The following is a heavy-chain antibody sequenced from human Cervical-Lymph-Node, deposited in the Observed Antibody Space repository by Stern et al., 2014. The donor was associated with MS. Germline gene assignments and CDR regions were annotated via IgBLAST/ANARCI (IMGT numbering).Heavy chain of an antibody. Sequence: QVQLVQSGAEVKKPGASVKVSCKASGYTFTGYYMHWVRQAPGQGLEWMGWINPNRGGTNYSQKFQGWVTITRDTSISTAYMELSRLRSDDTAVYYCARGWGYSYGYYYGMDVWGQGTTVTVSS. V-gene: IGHV1-2*04. CDR2: INPNRGGT. CDR1: GYTFTGYY. D-gene: IGHD5-18*01. CDR3: ARGWGYSYGYYYGMDV. J-gene: IGHJ6*02.